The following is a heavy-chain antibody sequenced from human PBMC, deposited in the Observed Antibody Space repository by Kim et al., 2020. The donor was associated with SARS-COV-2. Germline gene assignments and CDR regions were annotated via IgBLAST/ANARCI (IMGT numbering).Heavy chain of an antibody. CDR2: IYYSGST. CDR3: ARHRRYSSGWAYFDY. Sequence: SETLSLTCTVSGGSISSSSYYWGWIRQPPGKGLEWIGSIYYSGSTYYNPSLKSRVTISVDTSKNQFSLKLSSVTAADTAVYYCARHRRYSSGWAYFDYWGQGTLVTVSS. D-gene: IGHD6-19*01. CDR1: GGSISSSSYY. V-gene: IGHV4-39*01. J-gene: IGHJ4*02.